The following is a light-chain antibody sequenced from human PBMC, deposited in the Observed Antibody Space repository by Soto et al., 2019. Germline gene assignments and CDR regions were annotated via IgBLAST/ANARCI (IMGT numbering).Light chain of an antibody. CDR3: QHYNNWPPLT. CDR1: QSVSSN. J-gene: IGKJ4*01. Sequence: EIVMTQSPATLSVSQGERATLCCRASQSVSSNLAWYHQKPGQAPRLLIYGASTRATGIPARFSGSGSGTEFTLTICSLQSEDFAVYSCQHYNNWPPLTFGGGTKVEIK. V-gene: IGKV3-15*01. CDR2: GAS.